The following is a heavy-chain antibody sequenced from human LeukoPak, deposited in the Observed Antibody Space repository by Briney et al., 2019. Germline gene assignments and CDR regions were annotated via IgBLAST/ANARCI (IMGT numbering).Heavy chain of an antibody. J-gene: IGHJ6*03. Sequence: AASVKLSCKASGDTFINDYIHWVRQAPGQGLEWMGVSNPGGGATTYAQKFQGRVTMTRDMSTSTVYMELRSLRSADTAVYYCARGNDGWPHYYYYFMDVWGKGTTVTVSS. CDR3: ARGNDGWPHYYYYFMDV. CDR2: SNPGGGAT. D-gene: IGHD1-1*01. CDR1: GDTFINDY. V-gene: IGHV1-46*01.